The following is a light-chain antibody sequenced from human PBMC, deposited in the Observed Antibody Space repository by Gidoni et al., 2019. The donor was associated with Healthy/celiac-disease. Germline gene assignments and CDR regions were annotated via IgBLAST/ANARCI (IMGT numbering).Light chain of an antibody. Sequence: DIQMTQSPSSLSASVGDRVTITCRASQSISSYLNLYQQKPGKAPKLLIYAASSLQSGVPSRFSGSGSVTDFTLPISSLHPEDFATYYCQQSYSTPRGTFGQGTKVEIK. CDR3: QQSYSTPRGT. J-gene: IGKJ1*01. CDR2: AAS. CDR1: QSISSY. V-gene: IGKV1-39*01.